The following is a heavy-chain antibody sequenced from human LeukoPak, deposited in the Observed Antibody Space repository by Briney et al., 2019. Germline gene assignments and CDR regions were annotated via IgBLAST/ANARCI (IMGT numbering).Heavy chain of an antibody. Sequence: GGSVSVSCKASGDTFTSDGISGGRQAPGEGVEWRGWISAYNGNTNYAQTLQGGVTITTDTSASTAYMGVRRLRSDDPAVYYCARADWQVRANEYAFDIWGQGTMVTVSS. D-gene: IGHD1-26*01. CDR1: GDTFTSDG. V-gene: IGHV1-18*01. CDR2: ISAYNGNT. CDR3: ARADWQVRANEYAFDI. J-gene: IGHJ3*02.